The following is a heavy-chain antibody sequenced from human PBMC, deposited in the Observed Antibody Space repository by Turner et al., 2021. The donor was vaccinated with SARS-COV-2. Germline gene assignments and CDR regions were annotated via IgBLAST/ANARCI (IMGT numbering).Heavy chain of an antibody. CDR1: SGSISSSAYY. Sequence: QLQLQESGPGLVKPSETLSLTCTVSSGSISSSAYYWGWIRQPPGKGLEWIGSFFYSGSTYYSPSLKIRSTISVDTSKNQFSLNLSSVTAADTAVYYCARQVSILGRWLAPFDSWGQGTLVTVSS. CDR2: FFYSGST. V-gene: IGHV4-39*01. J-gene: IGHJ4*02. CDR3: ARQVSILGRWLAPFDS. D-gene: IGHD6-19*01.